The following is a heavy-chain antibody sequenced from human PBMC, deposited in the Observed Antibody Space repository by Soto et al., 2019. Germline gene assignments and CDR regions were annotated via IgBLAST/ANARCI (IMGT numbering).Heavy chain of an antibody. Sequence: QVHLVQSGAELKKPGSSVRVSCKASGDTFNFYTINWVRQAPGLGLEWMGRTNPILSMSNSALKFQGRLSXSXDQXTSTAYMDLRSLRSDDTAVYYCATSYGSGRQAFDYWGQGALVTVSS. CDR3: ATSYGSGRQAFDY. CDR1: GDTFNFYT. V-gene: IGHV1-69*02. D-gene: IGHD3-10*01. CDR2: TNPILSMS. J-gene: IGHJ4*02.